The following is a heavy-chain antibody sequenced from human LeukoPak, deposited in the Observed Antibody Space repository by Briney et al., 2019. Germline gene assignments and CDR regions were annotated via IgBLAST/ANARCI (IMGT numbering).Heavy chain of an antibody. J-gene: IGHJ3*01. CDR3: VKDYYCSIPGCVIDALVV. D-gene: IGHD2/OR15-2a*01. CDR1: GFPFGDFA. Sequence: GGSLRLSCAASGFPFGDFAVTWVRQAPGAGLQWVSTISRSSTNTYYADSVKCRFTISRHDSKGILYLQMNSLRDEHTAMYECVKDYYCSIPGCVIDALVVWGQGTVVTVSS. V-gene: IGHV3-23*01. CDR2: ISRSSTNT.